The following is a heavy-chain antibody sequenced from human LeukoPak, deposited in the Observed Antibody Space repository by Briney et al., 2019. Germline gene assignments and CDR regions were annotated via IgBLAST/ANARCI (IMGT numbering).Heavy chain of an antibody. V-gene: IGHV1-69*13. CDR2: IIPIFGTA. D-gene: IGHD7-27*01. CDR3: ARDRDLLGTFDY. J-gene: IGHJ4*02. Sequence: VASVKVSCTASGGTFSSYAISWVRQAPGQGLEWMGGIIPIFGTANYAQKFQGRVTITADESTSTAYMELSSLRSEDTAVYYCARDRDLLGTFDYWGQGTLVTVSS. CDR1: GGTFSSYA.